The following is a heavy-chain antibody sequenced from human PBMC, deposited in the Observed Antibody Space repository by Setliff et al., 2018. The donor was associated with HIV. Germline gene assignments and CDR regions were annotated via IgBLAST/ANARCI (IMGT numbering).Heavy chain of an antibody. Sequence: GASVKVSCKASGYTFTSYGISWVRQAPGQGIEWMGWISAYNGNTNYAQNLQGRVTMTIDTSTSTAYMELRSLRSDDTAVYYCARERWSRYCSSSSCYRDLDYWGQGTLVTVS. D-gene: IGHD2-2*01. J-gene: IGHJ4*02. V-gene: IGHV1-18*01. CDR2: ISAYNGNT. CDR1: GYTFTSYG. CDR3: ARERWSRYCSSSSCYRDLDY.